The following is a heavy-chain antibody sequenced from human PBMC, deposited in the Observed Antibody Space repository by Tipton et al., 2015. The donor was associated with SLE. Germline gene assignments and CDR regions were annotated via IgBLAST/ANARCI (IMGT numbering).Heavy chain of an antibody. Sequence: TLSLTCAVSGGSISSGGYSWSWIRQPPGKGLEWIGYIYHSGSTNYNPSLKSRVTISVDKSKNQFSLKLSSVTAADTAVYYCARDPTGTTPYAFDIWGQGTMVTVSS. D-gene: IGHD1-1*01. CDR3: ARDPTGTTPYAFDI. CDR2: IYHSGST. V-gene: IGHV4-30-2*01. CDR1: GGSISSGGYS. J-gene: IGHJ3*02.